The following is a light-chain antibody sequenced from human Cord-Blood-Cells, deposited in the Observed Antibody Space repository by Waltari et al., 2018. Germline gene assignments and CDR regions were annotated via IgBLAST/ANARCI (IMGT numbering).Light chain of an antibody. J-gene: IGKJ4*01. Sequence: DIQMTQSPSSLSASVGDRVTITCRASQGIRKDLGWYQQKPGKAPKRLIYAASSLQSGVPSRFSVSRPGTEFSLAISSLQPEDFATYYCLKHNSYPFTFGGGPKVEIK. CDR1: QGIRKD. V-gene: IGKV1-17*01. CDR2: AAS. CDR3: LKHNSYPFT.